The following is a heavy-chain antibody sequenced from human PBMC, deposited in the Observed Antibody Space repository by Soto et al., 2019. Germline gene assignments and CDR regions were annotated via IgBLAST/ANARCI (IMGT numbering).Heavy chain of an antibody. CDR2: IDNAGSSV. J-gene: IGHJ6*02. CDR3: TRVGGSVSGMDV. CDR1: GFTFSSYW. Sequence: EVQLVESGGGLVQPGGSLRLSCAASGFTFSSYWMHWVRQAPGKGLVWVSRIDNAGSSVRYADSVKGRFTISGDNAKNTLYLQMNSLRAEDTAVYYCTRVGGSVSGMDVWGQGTTVTVSS. V-gene: IGHV3-74*01. D-gene: IGHD1-26*01.